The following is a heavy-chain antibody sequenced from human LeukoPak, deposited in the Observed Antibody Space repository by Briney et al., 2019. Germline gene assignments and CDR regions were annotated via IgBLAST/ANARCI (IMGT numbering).Heavy chain of an antibody. CDR3: ASHSSSWYGFVY. CDR1: GFTVSSNH. V-gene: IGHV3-53*01. J-gene: IGHJ4*02. CDR2: IYSGGST. D-gene: IGHD6-13*01. Sequence: GGSLRLSRAASGFTVSSNHMSWVRQAPGKGLEWVSVIYSGGSTYYADSVKGRFTISRDNSKNTLYLQMNSLRAEDTAVYYCASHSSSWYGFVYWGQGTLVTVSS.